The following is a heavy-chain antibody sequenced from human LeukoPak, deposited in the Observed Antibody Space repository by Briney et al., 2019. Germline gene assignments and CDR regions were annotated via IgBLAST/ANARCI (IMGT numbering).Heavy chain of an antibody. V-gene: IGHV3-66*01. D-gene: IGHD6-13*01. Sequence: PSETLSLTCTVSGGSISSYYWSWVRQAPGKGLEWVSVIYSGGSTYYADSVKGRFTISRDHSKNTLYLQMNSLRAEDTAVYYCARSQQLVHNTLNWGQGTLVTVSS. CDR2: IYSGGST. CDR1: GGSISSYY. J-gene: IGHJ4*02. CDR3: ARSQQLVHNTLN.